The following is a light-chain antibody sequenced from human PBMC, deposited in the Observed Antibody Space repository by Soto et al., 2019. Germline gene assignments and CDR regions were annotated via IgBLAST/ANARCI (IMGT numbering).Light chain of an antibody. Sequence: QSVLTQPPSVSAAPGQKVTISCSGSSSNIGSNYVSWYQQLPGAAPKLLIYDIGKRPSGIPDRFSGSQSGTSATLGITGLQTGDEADYYCGTWDNSLSAVFGGGTKLTVL. J-gene: IGLJ2*01. CDR1: SSNIGSNY. CDR3: GTWDNSLSAV. V-gene: IGLV1-51*01. CDR2: DIG.